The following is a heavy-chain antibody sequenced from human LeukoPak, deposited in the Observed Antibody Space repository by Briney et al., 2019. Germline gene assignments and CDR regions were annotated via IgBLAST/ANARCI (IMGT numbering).Heavy chain of an antibody. CDR1: GGTFSSYP. Sequence: ASVKVSCKASGGTFSSYPITWVRQAPGQGLEWMGGIIPIFGTANYAQKFQGRVTITADESTSTAYMELSSLRSEDTAVYYCARGGITGTTRGPTRLNDAFDIWGQGTMVTVSS. V-gene: IGHV1-69*13. CDR3: ARGGITGTTRGPTRLNDAFDI. CDR2: IIPIFGTA. J-gene: IGHJ3*02. D-gene: IGHD1-20*01.